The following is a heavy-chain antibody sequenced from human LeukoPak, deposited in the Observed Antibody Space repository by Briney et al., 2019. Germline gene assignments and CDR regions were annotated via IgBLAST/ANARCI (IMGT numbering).Heavy chain of an antibody. J-gene: IGHJ3*02. D-gene: IGHD2-2*01. CDR1: GFTFSSYW. CDR3: ALPYCSSTRCRDAFDI. V-gene: IGHV3-74*01. Sequence: GGSLRLSCAASGFTFSSYWMHWVRQAPGKGLVWVSRINTDGSSTSYADSVKGRFTISRDNAKNTLYLQMNSLRAEDTAVYYCALPYCSSTRCRDAFDIWGQGTMVTVPS. CDR2: INTDGSST.